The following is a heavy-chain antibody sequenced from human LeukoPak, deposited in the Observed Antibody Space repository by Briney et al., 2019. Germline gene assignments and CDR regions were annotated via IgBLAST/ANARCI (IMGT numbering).Heavy chain of an antibody. Sequence: SQTLSLTCTVSGDSISSGGNYWSWIRQPPGKGLEGIGYIYHSGSTHFNPSLKSRASLSVDTSKNQFSLKLTSVTAADTAVYYCARWGGFYSYWGQGILVTVSS. CDR2: IYHSGST. J-gene: IGHJ4*02. D-gene: IGHD6-25*01. V-gene: IGHV4-30-4*01. CDR1: GDSISSGGNY. CDR3: ARWGGFYSY.